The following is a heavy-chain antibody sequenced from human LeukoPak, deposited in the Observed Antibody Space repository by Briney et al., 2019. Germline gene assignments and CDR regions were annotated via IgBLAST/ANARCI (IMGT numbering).Heavy chain of an antibody. Sequence: SETLSLTCTVSGGSISSYYWSWIRQPPGKGLEWIGYIYYSGGTNYNPSLKSRVTISVDTSKNQFSLKLSSVTAADTAVYYCARTQYGGYVNYWGQGTLVTVSS. J-gene: IGHJ4*02. CDR3: ARTQYGGYVNY. D-gene: IGHD4/OR15-4a*01. V-gene: IGHV4-59*08. CDR1: GGSISSYY. CDR2: IYYSGGT.